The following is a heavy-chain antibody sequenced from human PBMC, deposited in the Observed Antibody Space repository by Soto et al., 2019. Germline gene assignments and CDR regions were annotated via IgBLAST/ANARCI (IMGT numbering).Heavy chain of an antibody. CDR3: ASLTIAAAGTFFDY. Sequence: SETLSLTCTVSGGSISSSSYYWGWIRQPPGKGLEWIGSIYYSGSTYYNPSLKSRVTISVDTSKNQFSPKLSSVTAADTAVYYCASLTIAAAGTFFDYWGQGTLVTVS. J-gene: IGHJ4*02. D-gene: IGHD6-13*01. V-gene: IGHV4-39*01. CDR2: IYYSGST. CDR1: GGSISSSSYY.